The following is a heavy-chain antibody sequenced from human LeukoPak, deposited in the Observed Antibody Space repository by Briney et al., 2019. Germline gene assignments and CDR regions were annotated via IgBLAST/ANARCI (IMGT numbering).Heavy chain of an antibody. J-gene: IGHJ3*02. Sequence: GGSLRLSCAASGFTFSTYVMNWVRQAPGKGLEWVSSISSSSSYIYYADSVKGRFTISRDNAKNSLYLQMNSLRAEDTAVYYCARDLKGITRGALDIWGQGTMVTVSS. CDR2: ISSSSSYI. CDR1: GFTFSTYV. V-gene: IGHV3-21*01. D-gene: IGHD3-10*01. CDR3: ARDLKGITRGALDI.